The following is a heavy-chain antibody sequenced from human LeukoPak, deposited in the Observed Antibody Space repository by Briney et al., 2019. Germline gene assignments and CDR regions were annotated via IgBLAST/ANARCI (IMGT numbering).Heavy chain of an antibody. CDR3: ARDLRGYSYGGSRGWFDP. V-gene: IGHV4-34*01. J-gene: IGHJ5*02. Sequence: SETLSLTCAVYGGSFSGYYWSWIRQPPGKGLEGIGEINHSGSTNYNPSLKSRVTISVDTSKNQFSLKLSSVTAADTAVYYCARDLRGYSYGGSRGWFDPWGQGALVTVSS. CDR1: GGSFSGYY. D-gene: IGHD5-18*01. CDR2: INHSGST.